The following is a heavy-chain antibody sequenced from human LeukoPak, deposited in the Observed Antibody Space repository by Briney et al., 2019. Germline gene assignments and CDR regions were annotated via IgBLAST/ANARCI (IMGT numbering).Heavy chain of an antibody. J-gene: IGHJ4*02. Sequence: PSETLSLTCAVYGGSFSGYYWSWIRQPPGKGLEWIGEINHSGSTNYNPSLKSRVTISVDTSKNQFSLKLSSVTAADTAVYYCARGRSSGVSYYGSDYWGQGTLVTVSS. D-gene: IGHD1-26*01. CDR2: INHSGST. CDR1: GGSFSGYY. V-gene: IGHV4-34*01. CDR3: ARGRSSGVSYYGSDY.